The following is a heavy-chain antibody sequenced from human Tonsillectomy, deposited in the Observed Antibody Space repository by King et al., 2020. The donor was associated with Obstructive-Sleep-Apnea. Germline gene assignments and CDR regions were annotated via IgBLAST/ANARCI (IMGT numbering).Heavy chain of an antibody. CDR2: IKQDGGGK. V-gene: IGHV3-7*01. Sequence: VQLVESGGGLVQPGGSLRLSCAASGFTFTNYWMSWGCQAPGKGLEWVTNIKQDGGGKSYVDSVKGRFTISQDNAKNSLYLQMNNLRAEDTAVYYCARGLYYYYAMDVGGQGTTVTDSS. CDR3: ARGLYYYYAMDV. J-gene: IGHJ6*02. CDR1: GFTFTNYW.